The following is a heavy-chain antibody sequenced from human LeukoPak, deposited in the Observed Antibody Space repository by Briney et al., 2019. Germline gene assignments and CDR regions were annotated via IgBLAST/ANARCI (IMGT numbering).Heavy chain of an antibody. D-gene: IGHD3-22*01. Sequence: SETLSLTCTVSGGSISSSNYYWGWIRQPPGKGLEWIGSIYYTGSTYYNPSLKSRVIISVDTSKNQFSLKLSSVTAADTAVYYCASNYYYDSSGYYLWGQGTLVTVSS. CDR2: IYYTGST. V-gene: IGHV4-39*07. CDR1: GGSISSSNYY. CDR3: ASNYYYDSSGYYL. J-gene: IGHJ5*02.